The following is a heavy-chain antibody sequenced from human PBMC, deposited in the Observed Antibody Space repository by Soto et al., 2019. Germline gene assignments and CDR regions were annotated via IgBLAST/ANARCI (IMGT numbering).Heavy chain of an antibody. J-gene: IGHJ6*02. D-gene: IGHD6-13*01. V-gene: IGHV4-34*01. Sequence: SETLSLTCTAYGESFNGYYWSWIRQPPGKGLEWIGEIHHSGSTNYNPSLKSRVTFSIDTSKRQFSLKVRSVTAADTAVYYCARDKRGSSWYRGEEKYYYYGMDVWGQGTPVTVSS. CDR2: IHHSGST. CDR3: ARDKRGSSWYRGEEKYYYYGMDV. CDR1: GESFNGYY.